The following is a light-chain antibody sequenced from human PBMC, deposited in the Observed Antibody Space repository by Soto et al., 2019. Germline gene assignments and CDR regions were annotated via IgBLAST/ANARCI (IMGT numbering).Light chain of an antibody. V-gene: IGKV3-20*01. CDR1: QSVSNN. J-gene: IGKJ1*01. CDR3: QQYCYLGT. Sequence: PGERVTLSCRASQSVSNNVAWYQQKPGQAPRLLILGASTRAIDIPDRFSGSGSGTDFTLTISRLEPEDFAVYYCQQYCYLGTFGQGTKVDI. CDR2: GAS.